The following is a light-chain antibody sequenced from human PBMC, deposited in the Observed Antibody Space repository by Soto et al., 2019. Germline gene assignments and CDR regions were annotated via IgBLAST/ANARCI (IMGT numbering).Light chain of an antibody. CDR1: QSISSW. J-gene: IGKJ1*01. V-gene: IGKV1-5*01. CDR2: AAS. CDR3: HHYHNYLWS. Sequence: DIQSTQSPSPLSASVGDRVTITCRASQSISSWLAWYQQKPGKAPSLLIYAASTLETGVPSRFSGSGSGTEFTLTISSLQPDDFATYYCHHYHNYLWSFGQGTKVDTK.